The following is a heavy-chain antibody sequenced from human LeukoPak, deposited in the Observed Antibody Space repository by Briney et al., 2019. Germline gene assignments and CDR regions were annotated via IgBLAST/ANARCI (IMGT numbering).Heavy chain of an antibody. Sequence: GGSLRLSCAASGFTFSSYWMHWVRQAPGKGRVWVSRINSDGSSTSYADSVKGRFTISRNNARNTLYLQMNSLRAEDTAVYYCARVSSSWYWGYYYYYMDVWGKGTTVTVSS. J-gene: IGHJ6*03. CDR2: INSDGSST. CDR1: GFTFSSYW. CDR3: ARVSSSWYWGYYYYYMDV. V-gene: IGHV3-74*01. D-gene: IGHD6-13*01.